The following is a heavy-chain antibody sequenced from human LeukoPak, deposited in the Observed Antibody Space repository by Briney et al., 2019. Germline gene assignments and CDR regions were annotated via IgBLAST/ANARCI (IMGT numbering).Heavy chain of an antibody. CDR1: GFTFSSYN. Sequence: PGGSLRLSCAASGFTFSSYNMNWVRQAPGKGLEWVSSISSSSYTYYADSVKGRFTISRDNAKNTLYLQMNSLRAEDTAVYYCASHPSTVYYWNSLGAFDTWGQGTMVTVSS. CDR2: ISSSSYT. CDR3: ASHPSTVYYWNSLGAFDT. V-gene: IGHV3-21*01. D-gene: IGHD1-1*01. J-gene: IGHJ3*02.